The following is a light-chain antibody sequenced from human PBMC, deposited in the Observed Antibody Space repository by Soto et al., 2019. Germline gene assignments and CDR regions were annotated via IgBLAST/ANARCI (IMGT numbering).Light chain of an antibody. CDR1: QSVSSY. CDR2: DAS. CDR3: HQRSNWPPGAT. Sequence: EIVLTQSPATLSLSPGERATLSCRASQSVSSYLAWYQQKPGQAPRLLIYDASNRATGIPARFSGSGSGTDFTLTISSLEPEDFAVYYCHQRSNWPPGATFGQGTKLEIK. J-gene: IGKJ2*01. V-gene: IGKV3-11*01.